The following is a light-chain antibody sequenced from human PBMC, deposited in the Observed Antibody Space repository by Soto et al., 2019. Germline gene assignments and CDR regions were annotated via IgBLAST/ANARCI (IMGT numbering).Light chain of an antibody. CDR2: DAS. V-gene: IGKV1-5*01. J-gene: IGKJ3*01. CDR3: QQYSDFLIS. Sequence: DIQMTQSPSTLSASVGDRVTFTCRASQSISRSLAWYQQKPGKAPSLRIYDASSLEGGVPSRFSGSGFGTEFTLTITNLQPADFATYYCQQYSDFLISFGPGTTVDFK. CDR1: QSISRS.